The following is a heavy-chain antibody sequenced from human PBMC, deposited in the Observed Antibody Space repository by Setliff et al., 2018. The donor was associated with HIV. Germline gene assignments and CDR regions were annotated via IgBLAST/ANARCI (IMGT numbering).Heavy chain of an antibody. CDR1: GGSFIGSSFQ. CDR2: IAYSGTTMYF. Sequence: SETLSLTCNVSGGSFIGSSFQSTWIRQAPGKGLEWIGDIAYSGTTMYFNYNPSLESQLSLSEDTSRHQFSLKLTSVTADDTGIYYCARGPPFAYWGQGLLVTVSS. CDR3: ARGPPFAY. J-gene: IGHJ4*02. V-gene: IGHV4-39*07.